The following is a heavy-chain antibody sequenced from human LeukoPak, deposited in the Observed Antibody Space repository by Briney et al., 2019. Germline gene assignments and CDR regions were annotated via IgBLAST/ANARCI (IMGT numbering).Heavy chain of an antibody. CDR3: AGYNCSSTTCYTGGFDY. D-gene: IGHD2-2*02. J-gene: IGHJ4*02. Sequence: GGSLRLSCAASGFTFNNAWMSWVRQAPGKGLQWVGRIKSKTDGGTTDYVAPVKGRFTISRDDSKNTLYLQMNSLRAEDAAVYYCAGYNCSSTTCYTGGFDYWGQGTLVTVSS. V-gene: IGHV3-15*01. CDR2: IKSKTDGGTT. CDR1: GFTFNNAW.